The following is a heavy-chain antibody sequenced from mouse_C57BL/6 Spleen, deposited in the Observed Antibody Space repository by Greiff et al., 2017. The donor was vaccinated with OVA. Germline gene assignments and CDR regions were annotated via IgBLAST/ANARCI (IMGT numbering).Heavy chain of an antibody. CDR1: GYTFTNYW. D-gene: IGHD2-3*01. CDR3: ARNDGYYGFDY. Sequence: VKLQESGAELVRPGTSVKMSCKASGYTFTNYWIGWAKQRPGHGLEWIGDIYPGGGYTNYNEKFKGKATLTADKSSSTAYMQFSSLTSEDSAIYYGARNDGYYGFDYWGQGTTLTVSS. J-gene: IGHJ2*01. V-gene: IGHV1-63*01. CDR2: IYPGGGYT.